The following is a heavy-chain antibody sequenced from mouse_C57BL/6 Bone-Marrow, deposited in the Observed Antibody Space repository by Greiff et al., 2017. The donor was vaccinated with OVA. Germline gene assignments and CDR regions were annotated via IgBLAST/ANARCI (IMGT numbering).Heavy chain of an antibody. V-gene: IGHV14-4*01. D-gene: IGHD3-3*01. J-gene: IGHJ3*01. Sequence: EVQLQQSEAELVRPGASVKLSCTASGFTIKDDYMHWVKQRPEQGLEWLGWIDPENGDTEYASKFQGKATITADTSSNTAYLQLSSLTSEDTAVYYCTTEGWEAKFAYWGQGTLVTVSA. CDR3: TTEGWEAKFAY. CDR1: GFTIKDDY. CDR2: IDPENGDT.